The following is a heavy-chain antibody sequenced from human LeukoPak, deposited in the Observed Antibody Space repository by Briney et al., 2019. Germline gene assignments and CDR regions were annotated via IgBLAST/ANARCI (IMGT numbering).Heavy chain of an antibody. Sequence: GRCLRLSCAASGFTLSSYWMHWVRHAPGKGLVWVSRIKSEGRTNYANAVKALFTISRENAKNTVSLQMNSLRAEDTGVYYCARAPSEIGGYYPEYFRHWGQGTLVIVSS. J-gene: IGHJ1*01. D-gene: IGHD3-22*01. CDR3: ARAPSEIGGYYPEYFRH. CDR1: GFTLSSYW. V-gene: IGHV3-74*01. CDR2: IKSEGRT.